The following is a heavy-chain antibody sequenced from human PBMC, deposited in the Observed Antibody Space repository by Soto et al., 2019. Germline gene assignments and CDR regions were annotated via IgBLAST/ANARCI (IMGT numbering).Heavy chain of an antibody. CDR1: GYTFTSYG. Sequence: ASVKVSCKASGYTFTSYGISWVRQAPGQGLEWMGWISAYNGNTNYAQKLQGRVTMTTDTSTSTAYMELRSLRSDDTAVYYCAIFMEYRPSNWFVFWCQGTLVTVFS. CDR3: AIFMEYRPSNWFVF. V-gene: IGHV1-18*01. J-gene: IGHJ5*01. CDR2: ISAYNGNT. D-gene: IGHD2-2*01.